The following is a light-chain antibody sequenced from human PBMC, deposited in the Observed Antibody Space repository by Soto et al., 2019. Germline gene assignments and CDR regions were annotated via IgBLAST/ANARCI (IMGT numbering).Light chain of an antibody. CDR1: QSIGNY. CDR3: QQSYSTPSIT. J-gene: IGKJ5*01. Sequence: DIQMAESPVSLXXXXXXRVGXSYLVSQSIGNYLNWYQQKAGEVPKLLIYSASSLQSGVPSRFSGSGSGTDFTLTISSLQPEDFATYYCQQSYSTPSITFGQGTRLEIK. CDR2: SAS. V-gene: IGKV1-39*01.